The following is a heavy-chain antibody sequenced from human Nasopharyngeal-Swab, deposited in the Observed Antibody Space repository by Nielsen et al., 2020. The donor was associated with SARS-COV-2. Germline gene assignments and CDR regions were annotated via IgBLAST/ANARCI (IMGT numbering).Heavy chain of an antibody. CDR3: ARYGERITIFGVVIKEAFDI. Sequence: SETLSLTCTVSGGSISSRSYYWGWIRQPPGKGLEWIGSIYYSGSTYYNPSLKSRVTISVDTSKNQFSLKLSSVTAADTAVYYCARYGERITIFGVVIKEAFDIWGQGTMVTVSS. CDR1: GGSISSRSYY. J-gene: IGHJ3*02. CDR2: IYYSGST. V-gene: IGHV4-39*01. D-gene: IGHD3-3*01.